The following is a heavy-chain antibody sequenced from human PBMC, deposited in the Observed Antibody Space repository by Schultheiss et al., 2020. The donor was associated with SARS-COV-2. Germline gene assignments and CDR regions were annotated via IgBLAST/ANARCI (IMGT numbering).Heavy chain of an antibody. J-gene: IGHJ3*02. D-gene: IGHD3-10*01. V-gene: IGHV3-30*18. Sequence: GGSLRLSCAASGFTFSSYGMHWVRQAPGKGLEWVAVISYDGSNKYYADSVKGRFTISRDNSKNSLYLQMNSLRAEDTAVYYCAKRRGQYYGSGSYPDAFDIWGQGTMVTVSS. CDR2: ISYDGSNK. CDR3: AKRRGQYYGSGSYPDAFDI. CDR1: GFTFSSYG.